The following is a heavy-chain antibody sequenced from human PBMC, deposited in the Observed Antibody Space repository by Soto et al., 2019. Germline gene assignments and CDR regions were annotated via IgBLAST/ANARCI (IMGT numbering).Heavy chain of an antibody. CDR3: ARSNRGPMDV. CDR1: GFTFSRYW. V-gene: IGHV3-7*01. D-gene: IGHD2-8*01. CDR2: IKQDGSEK. J-gene: IGHJ6*02. Sequence: EVQLVESGGGLVQPGGSLRLSCAASGFTFSRYWMSWVRQAPGKGLECVANIKQDGSEKYYVDSVKGRFTISRDNAKNSLYLQINSLRAEDTAVYYCARSNRGPMDVWGQGTTVTVSS.